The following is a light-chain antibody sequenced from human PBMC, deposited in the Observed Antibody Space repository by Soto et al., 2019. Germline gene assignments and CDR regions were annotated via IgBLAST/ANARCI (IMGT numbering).Light chain of an antibody. V-gene: IGLV2-11*01. CDR1: ISDVAGYNY. CDR2: DVS. Sequence: QSVLTQPRSVSGSPGQSVTISCTGTISDVAGYNYVSWYQHHPGKAPKLLISDVSKRPSGVPDRFSASKSGNTASLTVSGLQGEDEADYYCMSYVGGNSVAFGGGTKLTVL. CDR3: MSYVGGNSVA. J-gene: IGLJ2*01.